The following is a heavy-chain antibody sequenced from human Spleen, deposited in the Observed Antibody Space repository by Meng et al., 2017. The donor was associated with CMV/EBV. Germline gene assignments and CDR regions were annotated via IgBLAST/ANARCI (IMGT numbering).Heavy chain of an antibody. J-gene: IGHJ5*02. Sequence: GESLKISCAASRFTFSDYYMSWIRQAPGKGLEWVSTISDSGGTTYYADSVKGRFTISRDNFKKTLYLQMNSLRAEDTALYYCAKDWGKYCSSTSCYKPYFDPWGQGTLVTVSS. CDR2: ISDSGGTT. CDR3: AKDWGKYCSSTSCYKPYFDP. CDR1: RFTFSDYY. D-gene: IGHD2-2*02. V-gene: IGHV3-23*01.